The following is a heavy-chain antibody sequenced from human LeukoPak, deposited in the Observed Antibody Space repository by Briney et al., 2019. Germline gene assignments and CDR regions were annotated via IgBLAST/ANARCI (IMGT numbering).Heavy chain of an antibody. CDR1: GYSNSSGYH. CDR2: VYRSGST. CDR3: ARENCVFDY. Sequence: PSETLSLTCVVSGYSNSSGYHWGWIRQPPGEGLEWIGSVYRSGSTYYNPSLKSRVTISVDTSKNQISLKVRSVTAADTAVYYCARENCVFDYWGQGILVTVSS. V-gene: IGHV4-38-2*02. D-gene: IGHD1-1*01. J-gene: IGHJ4*02.